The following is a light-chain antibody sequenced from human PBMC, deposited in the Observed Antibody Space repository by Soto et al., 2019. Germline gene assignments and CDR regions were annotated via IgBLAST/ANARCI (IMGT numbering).Light chain of an antibody. V-gene: IGKV3-20*01. J-gene: IGKJ1*01. CDR2: GAS. CDR3: QQYGSLRT. Sequence: ETVLTQSPGTLSLSPGARSTLSCRASQSVSSSYLAWYQQKPGQAPRLLIYGASSRATGIPDRFSGSGSGTDFTLTISRLEPEDFAVYYCQQYGSLRTFGQGTKVDTK. CDR1: QSVSSSY.